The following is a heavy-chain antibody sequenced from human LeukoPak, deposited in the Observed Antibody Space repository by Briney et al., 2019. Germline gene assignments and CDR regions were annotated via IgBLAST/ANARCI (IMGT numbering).Heavy chain of an antibody. CDR3: ARDRIADAFDI. J-gene: IGHJ3*02. D-gene: IGHD6-13*01. V-gene: IGHV4-59*01. CDR2: IYYSEST. Sequence: SETLSLTCTVSGGSISSYYWSWIRQPPGKGLEWIGYIYYSESTNYNPSLKSRVAISVDTSKNQFSLKLSSVTAADTAVYYCARDRIADAFDIWGQGTMVTVSS. CDR1: GGSISSYY.